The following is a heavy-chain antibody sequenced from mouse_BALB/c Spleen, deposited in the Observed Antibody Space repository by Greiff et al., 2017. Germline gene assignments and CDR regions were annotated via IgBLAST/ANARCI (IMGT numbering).Heavy chain of an antibody. J-gene: IGHJ4*01. Sequence: EVHLVESGGGLVQPGGSLKLSCAASGFTFSSYTMSWVRQTPEKRLEWVAYISNGGGSTYYPDTVKGRFTISRDNAKNTLYLQMSSLKSEDTAMYYCARRQLEGPMDYWGQGTSVTVSS. CDR2: ISNGGGST. D-gene: IGHD3-2*01. CDR3: ARRQLEGPMDY. CDR1: GFTFSSYT. V-gene: IGHV5-12-2*01.